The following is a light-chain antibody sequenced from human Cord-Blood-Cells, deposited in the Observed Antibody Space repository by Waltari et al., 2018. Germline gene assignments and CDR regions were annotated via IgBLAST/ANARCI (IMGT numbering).Light chain of an antibody. J-gene: IGKJ4*01. CDR3: QQSYSTPQT. CDR1: QSISSY. V-gene: IGKV1-39*01. CDR2: AAS. Sequence: DIQMTQSPSSLSASVGARVTITCRASQSISSYLNWYQQKPGKAPKLLIYAASSLQSGVPSRFSCSGSGTDFTLTISSLQPEEFATYYCQQSYSTPQTFGGGTKVEIK.